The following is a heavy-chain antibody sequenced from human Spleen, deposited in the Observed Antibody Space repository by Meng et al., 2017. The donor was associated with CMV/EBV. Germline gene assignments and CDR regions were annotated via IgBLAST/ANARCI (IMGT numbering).Heavy chain of an antibody. CDR1: GGTFSSYT. V-gene: IGHV1-69*02. CDR2: IIPILGIA. D-gene: IGHD6-13*01. J-gene: IGHJ4*02. CDR3: ARVYSSSWYYFDY. Sequence: SVKVSCKASGGTFSSYTISWVRQAPGQGLEWMGRIIPILGIANYAQKFQGRVTIIADKSTSTAYMELSSLRSEDTAVYYCARVYSSSWYYFDYWGQGTLVTVSS.